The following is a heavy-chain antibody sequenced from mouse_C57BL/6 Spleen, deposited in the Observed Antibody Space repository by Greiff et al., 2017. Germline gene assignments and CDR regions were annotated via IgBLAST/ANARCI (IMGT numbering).Heavy chain of an antibody. J-gene: IGHJ2*01. CDR2: IDPSDSYT. Sequence: VQLKQPGAELVRPGTSVKLSCKASGYTFTSYWMHWVKQRPGQGLEWIGVIDPSDSYTNYNQKFKGKATLTVDPSSSTAYMQLSSLTSEDSAVYYCAREGWSNYWGQGTTLTVSS. D-gene: IGHD2-3*01. CDR1: GYTFTSYW. V-gene: IGHV1-59*01. CDR3: AREGWSNY.